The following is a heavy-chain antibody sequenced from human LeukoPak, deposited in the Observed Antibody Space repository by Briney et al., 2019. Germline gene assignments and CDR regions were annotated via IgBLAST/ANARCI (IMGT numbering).Heavy chain of an antibody. Sequence: GRSLRLSCAASGFTFSSYAMHCVRQAPGKGLEWVAVISYDGSNKYYADSVKGRFTISRDNSKNTLYLQMNSLRAEDTAVYYCAREDGYYFDYWGQGTLVTVSS. CDR3: AREDGYYFDY. J-gene: IGHJ4*02. CDR1: GFTFSSYA. V-gene: IGHV3-30*04. D-gene: IGHD5-24*01. CDR2: ISYDGSNK.